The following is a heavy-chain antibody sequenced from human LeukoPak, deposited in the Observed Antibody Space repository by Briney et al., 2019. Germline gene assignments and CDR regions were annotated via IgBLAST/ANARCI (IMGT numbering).Heavy chain of an antibody. CDR1: GYTFTGYY. V-gene: IGHV1-2*02. J-gene: IGHJ1*01. CDR2: INPNSGGT. Sequence: ASVKVSCKASGYTFTGYYMHWVRQAPGQGLEWMGWINPNSGGTNYAQKFQGRVTMTRDTSISTAYMELSRLRSDDTAVYYCARDLSGQWLVTPIGEYFQHWGQGTLVTVSS. CDR3: ARDLSGQWLVTPIGEYFQH. D-gene: IGHD6-19*01.